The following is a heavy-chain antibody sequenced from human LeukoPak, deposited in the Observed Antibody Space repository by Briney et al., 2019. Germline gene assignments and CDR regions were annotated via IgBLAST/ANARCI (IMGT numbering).Heavy chain of an antibody. CDR1: GFTFNTYG. CDR3: AKPVVAGYYNSDFDY. D-gene: IGHD3-9*01. V-gene: IGHV3-30*02. CDR2: IRSDENNK. J-gene: IGHJ4*02. Sequence: PGGSLRLSCAASGFTFNTYGMHWVRQAPGKGLDWVAFIRSDENNKYYADSVKGRFTISRDNSKNTLYLQMNSLRTEDTAIYYCAKPVVAGYYNSDFDYWGQGTLVTVSS.